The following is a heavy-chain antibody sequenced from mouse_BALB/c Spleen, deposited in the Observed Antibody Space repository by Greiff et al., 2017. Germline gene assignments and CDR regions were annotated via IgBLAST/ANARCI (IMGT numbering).Heavy chain of an antibody. CDR2: INPSNGRT. V-gene: IGHV1S81*02. Sequence: QVQLKQPGAELVKPGASVKLSCKASGYTFTSYWMHWVKQRPGQGLEWIGEINPSNGRTNYNEKFKSKATLTVDKSSSTAYMQLSSLTSEDSAVYYYASSRCLLPDFDYWGQGTTLTVSA. CDR1: GYTFTSYW. J-gene: IGHJ2*01. CDR3: ASSRCLLPDFDY. D-gene: IGHD2-3*01.